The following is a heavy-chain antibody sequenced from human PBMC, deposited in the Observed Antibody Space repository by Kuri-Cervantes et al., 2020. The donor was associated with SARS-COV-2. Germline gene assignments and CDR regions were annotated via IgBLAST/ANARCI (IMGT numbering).Heavy chain of an antibody. Sequence: GESLKISCAASGFTFSTYNMNWVRQAPGKGLEWVSYISSSSGTIYYAESVRSRFTISRDNVKNSLYLQMNSLRAEDTAVYYCSLSSSSVYYYYMDVWGKGTTVTVSS. CDR1: GFTFSTYN. CDR2: ISSSSGTI. J-gene: IGHJ6*03. D-gene: IGHD6-13*01. CDR3: SLSSSSVYYYYMDV. V-gene: IGHV3-48*01.